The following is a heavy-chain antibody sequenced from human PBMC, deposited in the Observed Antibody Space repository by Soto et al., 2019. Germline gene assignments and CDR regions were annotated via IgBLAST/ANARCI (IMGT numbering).Heavy chain of an antibody. Sequence: SETLSLTCAVYGGSFSGYYWSWIRQPPGKGLEWIGEINQSGSTNQNPSLKSRVTISVDTSKNQFSLKLSSVTAADTAVYYCARGYTVADDYWGQGTLVTVSS. V-gene: IGHV4-34*01. CDR3: ARGYTVADDY. CDR2: INQSGST. CDR1: GGSFSGYY. J-gene: IGHJ4*02. D-gene: IGHD4-17*01.